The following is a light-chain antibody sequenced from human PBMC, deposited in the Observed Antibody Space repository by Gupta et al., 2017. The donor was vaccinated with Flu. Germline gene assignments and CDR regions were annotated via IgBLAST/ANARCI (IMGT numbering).Light chain of an antibody. J-gene: IGKJ2*02. CDR3: QEANNDPPFST. Sequence: SLSASVGDRVTITCRAGQNIRSALNWYQKKAGKAPRILIYAASRLRRGVKPKFSGSGHGTEFTLTINSRQPEDLATYYCQEANNDPPFSTFGQGTKLQI. CDR2: AAS. CDR1: QNIRSA. V-gene: IGKV1-39*01.